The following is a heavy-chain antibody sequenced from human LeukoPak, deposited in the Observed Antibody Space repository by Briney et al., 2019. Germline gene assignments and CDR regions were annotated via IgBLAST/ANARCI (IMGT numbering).Heavy chain of an antibody. J-gene: IGHJ4*02. CDR1: GFTFSTYE. CDR2: ISSSGTTI. Sequence: GGSLRLSCAASGFTFSTYEMNWVRQAPGKGLEWVSYISSSGTTIYYADSVKGRFTISRDNAKNSLYLQMNSLRAEDTAVYYRARARTTTGGLDYWGQGTLVTVSS. D-gene: IGHD4-17*01. CDR3: ARARTTTGGLDY. V-gene: IGHV3-48*03.